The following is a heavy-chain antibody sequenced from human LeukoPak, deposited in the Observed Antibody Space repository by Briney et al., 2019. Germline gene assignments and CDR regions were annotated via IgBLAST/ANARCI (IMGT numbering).Heavy chain of an antibody. Sequence: SETLSLTCAVYGGSFSGYYWRWIRQPPGKGLEWIGEINHSGSTNYNPSLKSRVTISVDTSKNQFSLKLSSVTAADTAVYYCARGPYYYGSGSYYRYWGQGTLVTVSS. CDR3: ARGPYYYGSGSYYRY. J-gene: IGHJ4*02. D-gene: IGHD3-10*01. CDR2: INHSGST. CDR1: GGSFSGYY. V-gene: IGHV4-34*01.